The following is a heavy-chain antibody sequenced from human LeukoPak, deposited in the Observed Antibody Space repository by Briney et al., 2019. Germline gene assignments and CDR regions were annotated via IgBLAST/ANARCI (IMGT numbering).Heavy chain of an antibody. J-gene: IGHJ4*02. CDR1: GASVTSSY. Sequence: SETLSLTCTVSGASVTSSYWSWIRQPAGKGLEWIGRIYASGSTNYHPSVKSRVTMSVDTSKNQFSLKVNSVTAADTAMYYCARDLGYDSSGYHYWGQGILVTVSS. V-gene: IGHV4-4*07. CDR2: IYASGST. D-gene: IGHD3-22*01. CDR3: ARDLGYDSSGYHY.